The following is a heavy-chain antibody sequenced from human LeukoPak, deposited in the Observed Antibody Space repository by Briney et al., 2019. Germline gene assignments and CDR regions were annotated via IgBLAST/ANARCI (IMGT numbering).Heavy chain of an antibody. CDR2: INPNTGDT. V-gene: IGHV1-2*02. CDR3: ARRRCSGSSCQSYYFDF. D-gene: IGHD2-15*01. CDR1: EYTFTGYY. Sequence: ASVKVSCKASEYTFTGYYMHWVRQAPGQGLEWVGWINPNTGDTNYAQKFQGRVTMTRDTSITTSYMELSQLRSDDTAVYYCARRRCSGSSCQSYYFDFWGQGTLVTVSS. J-gene: IGHJ4*02.